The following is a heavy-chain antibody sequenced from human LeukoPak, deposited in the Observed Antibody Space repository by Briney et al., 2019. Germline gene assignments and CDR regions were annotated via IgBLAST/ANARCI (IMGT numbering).Heavy chain of an antibody. CDR2: MNPNSGNT. CDR3: ARGRYYYDSSGTNLDP. D-gene: IGHD3-22*01. Sequence: GASVKVSCKASGYTFTGYYMHWVRQAPGQGLEWMGWMNPNSGNTGYAQKFQGRVTMTRNTSISTAYMELSSLRSEDTAVYYCARGRYYYDSSGTNLDPWGQGTLVTVSS. CDR1: GYTFTGYY. J-gene: IGHJ5*02. V-gene: IGHV1-8*02.